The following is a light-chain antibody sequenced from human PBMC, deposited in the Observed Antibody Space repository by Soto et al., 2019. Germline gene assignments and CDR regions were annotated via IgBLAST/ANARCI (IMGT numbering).Light chain of an antibody. J-gene: IGKJ1*01. V-gene: IGKV1-5*01. CDR3: QQYNTYWT. CDR1: QNVNNW. CDR2: DAS. Sequence: DIQMTQFPSALSASVGDRFTITCRASQNVNNWLAWYQHKPGKAPQLLIYDASVLETGVPSRFSGSGSGTEFTLAISGLQSDDFATYSCQQYNTYWTFGPGTKVDIK.